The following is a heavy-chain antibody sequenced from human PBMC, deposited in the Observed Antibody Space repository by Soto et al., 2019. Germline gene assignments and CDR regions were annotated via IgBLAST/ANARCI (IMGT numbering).Heavy chain of an antibody. CDR3: ASGDTLMSHY. CDR1: GGSISSSSYY. V-gene: IGHV4-39*01. Sequence: QLQLQESGPGLVKPSETLSLTCTVSGGSISSSSYYWGWIRQPPGKVLEWMGSIYYSGSTYYNPSLKSRVTISVDTSKHQSSLKVTSVTAADTAMYYCASGDTLMSHYWGQGTLVTVSS. D-gene: IGHD5-18*01. J-gene: IGHJ4*02. CDR2: IYYSGST.